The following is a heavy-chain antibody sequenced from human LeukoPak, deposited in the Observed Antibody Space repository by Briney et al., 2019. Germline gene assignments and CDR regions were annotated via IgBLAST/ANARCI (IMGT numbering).Heavy chain of an antibody. J-gene: IGHJ4*02. D-gene: IGHD3-10*01. Sequence: ASVQVSCKASGYIFTGYYMKWVRQAPGQGLEWMGWIHPNSGGTNYAHKFQGRITLTRDTSISTAYMELSSLTSDDTAVYFCARWQEGSGTYYIDYWGQGTLVTVSS. V-gene: IGHV1-2*07. CDR3: ARWQEGSGTYYIDY. CDR2: IHPNSGGT. CDR1: GYIFTGYY.